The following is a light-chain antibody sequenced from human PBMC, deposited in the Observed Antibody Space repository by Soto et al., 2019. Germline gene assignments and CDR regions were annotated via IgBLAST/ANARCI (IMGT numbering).Light chain of an antibody. CDR1: SSDVGRYNY. CDR2: GVN. J-gene: IGLJ3*02. CDR3: CSYAGSYILV. V-gene: IGLV2-11*01. Sequence: QSALTQPRSVSGYPGQSVTISCTGTSSDVGRYNYVSWYQHHPGKAPKLMIYGVNERPSGVPDRFSGSKSGNTASLTISGLQAEDEADYHCCSYAGSYILVFGGGTKLTVL.